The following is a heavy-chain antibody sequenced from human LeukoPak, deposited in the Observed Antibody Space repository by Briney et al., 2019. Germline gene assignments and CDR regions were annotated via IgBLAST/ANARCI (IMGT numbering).Heavy chain of an antibody. CDR3: AKDSGGYGDSLHFDY. J-gene: IGHJ4*02. CDR1: GFTFSSYG. Sequence: GGSLRLSCAASGFTFSSYGMHWVRQAPGKGLEWVAVISYDGSNKYYADSVKGRFTISRDNSKNTLYLQINSLRAKDTAVYYCAKDSGGYGDSLHFDYWGQGTLVTVSS. V-gene: IGHV3-30*18. D-gene: IGHD4-17*01. CDR2: ISYDGSNK.